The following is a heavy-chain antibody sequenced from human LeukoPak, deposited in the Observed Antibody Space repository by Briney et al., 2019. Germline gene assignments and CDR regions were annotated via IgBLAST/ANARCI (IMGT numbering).Heavy chain of an antibody. CDR3: TTDNLPHYYYYYGMDV. J-gene: IGHJ6*02. Sequence: GGSLRLSCTASGFTFGDYAMSWFRQAPGKGLEWVGFIRSKAYGGTTEYAASVKGRFTISRDDSKSIAYLQMNSLKTEDTAVYYCTTDNLPHYYYYYGMDVWGQGTTVTVSS. CDR2: IRSKAYGGTT. V-gene: IGHV3-49*03. CDR1: GFTFGDYA.